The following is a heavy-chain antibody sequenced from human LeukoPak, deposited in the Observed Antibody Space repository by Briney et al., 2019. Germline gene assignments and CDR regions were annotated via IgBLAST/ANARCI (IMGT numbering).Heavy chain of an antibody. D-gene: IGHD4-17*01. V-gene: IGHV1-18*01. CDR3: ARDHYGDYFDYFDY. Sequence: ASAKVSCKASGYTFTSFGISWVRQAPGQGLEWMGWISAYNGNTNYAQKLQGRVTMTTDTSTSTAYMELRSLRSDDTAVYYCARDHYGDYFDYFDYWGQGTLVTVSS. CDR2: ISAYNGNT. J-gene: IGHJ4*02. CDR1: GYTFTSFG.